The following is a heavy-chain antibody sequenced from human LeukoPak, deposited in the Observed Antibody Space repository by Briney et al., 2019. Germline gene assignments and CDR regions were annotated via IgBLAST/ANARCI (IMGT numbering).Heavy chain of an antibody. V-gene: IGHV5-51*01. CDR2: IYPGDSDT. CDR3: AGQIWSSRYFDF. CDR1: GYSFTSYW. D-gene: IGHD3-3*01. J-gene: IGHJ4*01. Sequence: GESLKISCKGSGYSFTSYWIAWLRQMPGKGREWMGIIYPGDSDTRYSPSFIGQVTISADKSINTAYLQWSGLKASDTAMYYWAGQIWSSRYFDFWGPGNLVTVSS.